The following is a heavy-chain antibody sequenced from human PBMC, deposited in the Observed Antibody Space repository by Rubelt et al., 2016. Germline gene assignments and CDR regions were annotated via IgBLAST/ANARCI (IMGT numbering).Heavy chain of an antibody. Sequence: EVQLVESGGGSVQPGGSLRLSCAASGFTVSSNYMSWVRQAPGKGLEWVSRINSDGSSTTYADSVKGRFTISRDNARNMVFLQMNSLRVEDTAVYYCARAGVTTADAFDIWGQGTMVTVSS. CDR3: ARAGVTTADAFDI. D-gene: IGHD4-11*01. CDR2: INSDGSST. J-gene: IGHJ3*02. CDR1: GFTVSSNY. V-gene: IGHV3-74*02.